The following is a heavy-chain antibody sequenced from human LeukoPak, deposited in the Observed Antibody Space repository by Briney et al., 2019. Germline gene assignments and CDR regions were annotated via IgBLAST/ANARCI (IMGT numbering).Heavy chain of an antibody. CDR2: ISGSGGST. V-gene: IGHV3-23*01. Sequence: GGSLRLSCAASGFTFSSYAMSWVRQAQGKGREGGSAISGSGGSTYYADSVKGRFTISRDNSKKRLYLQMNSLRAEDTAVYYCAKEPGYSSGRTIWGQGTMVTVSS. CDR1: GFTFSSYA. J-gene: IGHJ3*02. CDR3: AKEPGYSSGRTI. D-gene: IGHD6-19*01.